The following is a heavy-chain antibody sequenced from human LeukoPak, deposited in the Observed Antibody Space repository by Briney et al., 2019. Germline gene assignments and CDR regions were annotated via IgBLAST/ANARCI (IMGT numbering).Heavy chain of an antibody. J-gene: IGHJ4*02. CDR2: TYYRSKWHN. CDR1: GDSVSSNSAT. Sequence: SHTLSLTCAISGDSVSSNSATWNWSRQSPSRGLEWLGRTYYRSKWHNDYAVSVKSRITFTPDTSKNQFSLQLNSVITEDTAVYYCVRVIATTGYFDYWGQGTLVTVSS. CDR3: VRVIATTGYFDY. V-gene: IGHV6-1*01. D-gene: IGHD6-13*01.